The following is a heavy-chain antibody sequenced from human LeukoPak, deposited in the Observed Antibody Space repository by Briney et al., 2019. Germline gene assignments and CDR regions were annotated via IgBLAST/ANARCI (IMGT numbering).Heavy chain of an antibody. CDR2: IFYSGST. CDR1: GGSISSGDYY. V-gene: IGHV4-31*03. Sequence: SETLSLTCTVSGGSISSGDYYWSWIRQHPGKGLEWIGYIFYSGSTYYNPSLRSRLTMSVDTSKNQFSLKLSSVTAADTAVYYCARASSDAAAAGTAWFDPWGQGTLVTVSS. J-gene: IGHJ5*02. D-gene: IGHD6-13*01. CDR3: ARASSDAAAAGTAWFDP.